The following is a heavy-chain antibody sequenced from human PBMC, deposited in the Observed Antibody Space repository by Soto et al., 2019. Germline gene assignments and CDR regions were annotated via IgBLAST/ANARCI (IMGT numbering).Heavy chain of an antibody. V-gene: IGHV1-46*01. D-gene: IGHD2-21*02. J-gene: IGHJ4*02. CDR1: GYTFTSYY. Sequence: GASVKVSCKASGYTFTSYYMHWVRQAPGQGLEWMGIINPSGGSTSYAQKFQGRVTMTRDTSTSTVYMELSRLRSDDTAVYYCARDSGGGDCFDWGQGTLVTVSS. CDR3: ARDSGGGDCFD. CDR2: INPSGGST.